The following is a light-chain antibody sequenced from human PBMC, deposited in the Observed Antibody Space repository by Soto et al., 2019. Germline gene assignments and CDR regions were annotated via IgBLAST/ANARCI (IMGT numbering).Light chain of an antibody. CDR2: AAS. J-gene: IGKJ1*01. V-gene: IGKV1-39*01. Sequence: IQMTQSASPLPSSVGDRATIPCRASQSISSYLNWYQQKPGKAPKLLIYAASSLQSGVPSRFSGSGSGTDVTLTISSLQTADFATYYCQQSYSTPPTFGQGTKVDIK. CDR1: QSISSY. CDR3: QQSYSTPPT.